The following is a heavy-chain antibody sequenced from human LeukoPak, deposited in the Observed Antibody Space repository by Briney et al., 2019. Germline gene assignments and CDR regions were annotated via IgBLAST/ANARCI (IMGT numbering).Heavy chain of an antibody. D-gene: IGHD6-19*01. CDR1: GGTFSSYA. Sequence: ASVKVSCKAFGGTFSSYAISWVRQAPGQGLEWMGGIIPIFGTANYAQKFQGRVTITTDESTSTAYMELSRLRSEDTAVYYCARARLADTDYFDYWGQGTLVTVSS. V-gene: IGHV1-69*05. CDR3: ARARLADTDYFDY. J-gene: IGHJ4*02. CDR2: IIPIFGTA.